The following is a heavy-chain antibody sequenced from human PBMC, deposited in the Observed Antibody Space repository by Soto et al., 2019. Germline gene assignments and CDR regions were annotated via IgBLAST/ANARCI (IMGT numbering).Heavy chain of an antibody. CDR3: ARDPIFYYASSGYGGSYFDY. D-gene: IGHD3-22*01. CDR1: GASVTSDDYY. J-gene: IGHJ4*02. Sequence: SETLSLTCAVSGASVTSDDYYWSWIRQPPGKGLEWIGYIYHSGSTYYNPSLKSRVSISIDTSQNQFSLKLTSLTAADTAVYYCARDPIFYYASSGYGGSYFDYWGQGSRVTAPQ. CDR2: IYHSGST. V-gene: IGHV4-30-4*01.